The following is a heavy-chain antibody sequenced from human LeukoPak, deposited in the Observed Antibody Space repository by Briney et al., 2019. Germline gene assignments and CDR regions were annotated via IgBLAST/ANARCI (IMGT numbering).Heavy chain of an antibody. CDR3: ARSPTSWYFDY. J-gene: IGHJ4*02. CDR2: IRYHGSDK. V-gene: IGHV3-30*04. CDR1: GFTFGIYN. Sequence: GRSLRLSCTGSGFTFGIYNMFWVRQAPGKGLEWVAFIRYHGSDKFYADSVKGRFTISRDNSKDTLYLQMNSLRPEDTSVYYCARSPTSWYFDYWGQGTLVTVSS. D-gene: IGHD2-2*01.